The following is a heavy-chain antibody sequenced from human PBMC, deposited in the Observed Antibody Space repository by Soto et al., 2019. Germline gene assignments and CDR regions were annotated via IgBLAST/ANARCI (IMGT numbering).Heavy chain of an antibody. Sequence: GASVKVSCKASGYTFTSYYMHWVRQAPGRGLEWMGIIHPSGGSTSYAQKFQGRVTMTRDTSTSTVYMELSSLRSEDTAVYYCARGFRFGGPFDYWGQGTLVTVSS. CDR2: IHPSGGST. J-gene: IGHJ4*02. V-gene: IGHV1-46*01. D-gene: IGHD3-10*01. CDR1: GYTFTSYY. CDR3: ARGFRFGGPFDY.